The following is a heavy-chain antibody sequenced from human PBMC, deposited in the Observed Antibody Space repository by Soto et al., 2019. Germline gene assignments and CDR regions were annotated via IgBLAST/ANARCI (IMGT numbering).Heavy chain of an antibody. CDR1: GYTFTSYY. J-gene: IGHJ6*02. V-gene: IGHV1-46*01. Sequence: GASVKVSCKASGYTFTSYYMHWVRQAPGQGLEWMGIINPSGGSTSCAQKFQGRVTMTRDTSTSTVYMELSSLRSEDTAVYYCARDIGAYYDFWSGYYPGYYYYYGMDVWGQGTTVTVSS. CDR3: ARDIGAYYDFWSGYYPGYYYYYGMDV. CDR2: INPSGGST. D-gene: IGHD3-3*01.